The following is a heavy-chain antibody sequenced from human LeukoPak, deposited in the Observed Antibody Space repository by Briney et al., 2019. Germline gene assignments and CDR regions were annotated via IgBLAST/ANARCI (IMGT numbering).Heavy chain of an antibody. CDR2: ISGYNGKT. CDR1: GYTFTNYG. CDR3: ARSYIGVGGPHYFDC. J-gene: IGHJ4*02. D-gene: IGHD6-19*01. Sequence: ASVKVSCKASGYTFTNYGTNWVRQAPGQGLEWMGWISGYNGKTNYAQKLQGRVTMTTDTATSAAYMDLRSLRSDDTAMYYCARSYIGVGGPHYFDCWGQGTLVTVSS. V-gene: IGHV1-18*01.